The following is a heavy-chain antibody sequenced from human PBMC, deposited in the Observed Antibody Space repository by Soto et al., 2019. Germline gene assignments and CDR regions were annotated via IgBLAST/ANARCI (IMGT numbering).Heavy chain of an antibody. J-gene: IGHJ5*02. V-gene: IGHV4-38-2*02. CDR2: IYHSGST. CDR1: GYSISSGYY. D-gene: IGHD4-4*01. CDR3: ARVLVDYSNYFNWFDP. Sequence: SETLSLTCTVSGYSISSGYYWGWIRQSPGKGLEWIGSIYHSGSTYYNPSLKSRVTISVDTSKNQFSLKLSSVTAADTAVYYCARVLVDYSNYFNWFDPWGQGTLVTVSS.